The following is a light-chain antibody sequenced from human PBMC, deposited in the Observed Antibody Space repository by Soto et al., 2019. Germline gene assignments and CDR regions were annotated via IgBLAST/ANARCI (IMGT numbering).Light chain of an antibody. CDR1: KTVSDN. V-gene: IGKV3-15*01. Sequence: EIVMTQSPATLSVSPGESATVSCRATKTVSDNLAWYQQKPGQSPRLLIYAASTRATGIPARFSGSGSGTEFTLTISNLQSEDFAIYYCQQYNNWPPGTCGQGTKVEVK. CDR2: AAS. CDR3: QQYNNWPPGT. J-gene: IGKJ1*01.